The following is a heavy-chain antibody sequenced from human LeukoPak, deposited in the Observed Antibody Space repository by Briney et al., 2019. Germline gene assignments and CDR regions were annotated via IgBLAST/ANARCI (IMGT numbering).Heavy chain of an antibody. V-gene: IGHV4-39*01. CDR1: GGSISSSSYY. CDR3: ARQPYSTPEFDP. J-gene: IGHJ5*02. Sequence: KSSETLSLTCTVSGGSISSSSYYWGWIRQPPGKGLEWIGSIYYSGSTYYNPSLKSRVTISVDTSKNQFSLKLSSVTAADTAVYYCARQPYSTPEFDPWGQGTLVTVSS. D-gene: IGHD6-13*01. CDR2: IYYSGST.